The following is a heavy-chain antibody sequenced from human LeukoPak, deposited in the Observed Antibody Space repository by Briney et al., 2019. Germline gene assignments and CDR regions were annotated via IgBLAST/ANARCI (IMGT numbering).Heavy chain of an antibody. CDR3: AREMATITQTNIILLFDY. J-gene: IGHJ4*02. V-gene: IGHV1-2*06. CDR1: GYTFTSYG. D-gene: IGHD5-24*01. Sequence: ASVKVSCKASGYTFTSYGISWVRQAPGQGLEWMGRINPNSGGTNYAQKFQGRVTMTRDTSISTAYMELSRLRSDDTAVYYCAREMATITQTNIILLFDYWGQGTLVTVSS. CDR2: INPNSGGT.